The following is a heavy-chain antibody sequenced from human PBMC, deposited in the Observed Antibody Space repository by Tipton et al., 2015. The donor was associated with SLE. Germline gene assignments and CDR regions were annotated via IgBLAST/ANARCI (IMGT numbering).Heavy chain of an antibody. Sequence: SLRLSCAASGFTFSSYGMHWARQAPGKGLEWVAVIXYDGSKKYYADSVKGRFTISRDNSKNTVYLQMNSLRAEDTAVYYCARQXLGFSDLVYYYQGMDVWGQGTMVTVSS. CDR2: IXYDGSKK. CDR1: GFTFSSYG. V-gene: IGHV3-30*03. CDR3: ARQXLGFSDLVYYYQGMDV. D-gene: IGHD3-10*01. J-gene: IGHJ6*02.